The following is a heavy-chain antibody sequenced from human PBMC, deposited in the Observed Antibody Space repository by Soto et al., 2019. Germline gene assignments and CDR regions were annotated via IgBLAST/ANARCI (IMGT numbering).Heavy chain of an antibody. CDR3: ARVRRTDSSGYQKQNYYYGMDL. Sequence: SQTLSLTCAISGDSVSSNSAAWNWIRQSPSRGLEWLGRTYYRSKWYNDYAVSVKSRITINPDTSKNQFSLQLNFVTPEDTAVYYCARVRRTDSSGYQKQNYYYGMDLWGQGTTVTVSS. CDR2: TYYRSKWYN. V-gene: IGHV6-1*01. J-gene: IGHJ6*02. D-gene: IGHD3-22*01. CDR1: GDSVSSNSAA.